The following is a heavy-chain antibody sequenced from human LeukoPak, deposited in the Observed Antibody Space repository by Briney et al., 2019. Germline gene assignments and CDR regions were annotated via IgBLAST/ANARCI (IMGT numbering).Heavy chain of an antibody. D-gene: IGHD6-13*01. CDR3: ARNKESNSWYPVFDY. J-gene: IGHJ4*02. CDR1: GASISSNNW. CDR2: IFHGGNT. Sequence: PSDTLSLTCDVSGASISSNNWWSWVRQPPGKGLEWIGEIFHGGNTNYNPSLKSRVTISVDKSNNQFSLKLSSVTAADTAVYYCARNKESNSWYPVFDYWGQGTLVTVSS. V-gene: IGHV4-4*02.